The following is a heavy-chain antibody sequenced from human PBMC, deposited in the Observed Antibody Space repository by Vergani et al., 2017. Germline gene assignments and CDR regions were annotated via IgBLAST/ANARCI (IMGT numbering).Heavy chain of an antibody. CDR1: DVISNGHY. V-gene: IGHV4-34*01. CDR3: ARVPRGYQLLSYYYYYYMDV. D-gene: IGHD2-2*01. Sequence: QVQLQESGPGLVKPSETLSLICDVFDVISNGHYWGWIRQPPGKGLEWIGEINHSGSTNYNPSLKSRVTISVDTSKNQFSLKLSSVTAADTAVYYCARVPRGYQLLSYYYYYYMDVWGKGTTVTVSS. CDR2: INHSGST. J-gene: IGHJ6*03.